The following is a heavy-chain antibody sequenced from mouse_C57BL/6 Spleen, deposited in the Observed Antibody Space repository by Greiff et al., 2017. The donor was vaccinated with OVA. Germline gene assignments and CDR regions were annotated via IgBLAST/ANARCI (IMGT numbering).Heavy chain of an antibody. D-gene: IGHD1-1*01. J-gene: IGHJ3*01. V-gene: IGHV1-81*01. Sequence: VQLQQSGAELARPGASVKLSCKASGYTFTSYGISWVKQRTGQGLEWIGEIYPRSGNTYYNEKFKGKATLTADKSSSTAYMGLRSLTSEDSAVYFCANYYGSSYEGFAYWGQGTLVTVSA. CDR2: IYPRSGNT. CDR3: ANYYGSSYEGFAY. CDR1: GYTFTSYG.